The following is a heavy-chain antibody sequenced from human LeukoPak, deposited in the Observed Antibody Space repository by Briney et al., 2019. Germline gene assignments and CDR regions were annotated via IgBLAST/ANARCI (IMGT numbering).Heavy chain of an antibody. CDR3: ARRYYDYVWGSYRHLDY. CDR1: GFTFSDYY. J-gene: IGHJ4*02. CDR2: ISSSGSTI. V-gene: IGHV3-11*04. D-gene: IGHD3-16*02. Sequence: GGSLRLSCAASGFTFSDYYMSWIRQAPGKGLEWVSYISSSGSTIYYADSVKGRFTISRDNAKNSLYLQMNSLRAEDPAVYYCARRYYDYVWGSYRHLDYWGQGTLVTVSS.